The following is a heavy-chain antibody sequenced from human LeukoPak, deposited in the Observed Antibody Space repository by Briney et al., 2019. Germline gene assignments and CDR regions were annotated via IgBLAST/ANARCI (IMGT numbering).Heavy chain of an antibody. CDR3: AGDPDYGDYSYWYFDL. V-gene: IGHV3-74*01. J-gene: IGHJ2*01. CDR1: GFTFSSYW. Sequence: PGRSLRLSCAASGFTFSSYWMHWVRQAPGKGLVWVSRINSDGSSTSYADSVKGRFTISRDNAKNTLYLQMNSLRAEDTAVYYCAGDPDYGDYSYWYFDLWGRGTLVTVSS. CDR2: INSDGSST. D-gene: IGHD4-17*01.